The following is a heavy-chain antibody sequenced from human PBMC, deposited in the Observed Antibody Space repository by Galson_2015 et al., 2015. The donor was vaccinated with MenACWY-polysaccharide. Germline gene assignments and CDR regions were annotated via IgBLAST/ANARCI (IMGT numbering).Heavy chain of an antibody. CDR3: ARGPNWNFDY. J-gene: IGHJ4*02. D-gene: IGHD1-20*01. CDR1: GFTFSSYS. Sequence: SLRLSCAASGFTFSSYSMNRIRQAPGKGLEWVSYISGSSSPIYYADSVKGRFTISRDNAKNSLYLQMNSLRDEDTAVYYCARGPNWNFDYWGRGTLVTVSS. CDR2: ISGSSSPI. V-gene: IGHV3-48*02.